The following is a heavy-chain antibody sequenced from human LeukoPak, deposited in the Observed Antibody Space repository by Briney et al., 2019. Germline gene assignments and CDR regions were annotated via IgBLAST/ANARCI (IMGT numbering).Heavy chain of an antibody. D-gene: IGHD2-2*01. Sequence: ASVKVSCTASGYTFTSYGISWVRQAPGQGLEWMGWISAYNGNTNYAQKLQGRVTMTTDTSTSTAYMELRSLRSDDTAVYYCARALIVVVPAANDYWGQGTLVTVSS. CDR3: ARALIVVVPAANDY. CDR1: GYTFTSYG. CDR2: ISAYNGNT. J-gene: IGHJ4*02. V-gene: IGHV1-18*01.